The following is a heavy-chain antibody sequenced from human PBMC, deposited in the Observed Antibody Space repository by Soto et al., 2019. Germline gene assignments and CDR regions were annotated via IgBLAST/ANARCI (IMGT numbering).Heavy chain of an antibody. V-gene: IGHV3-30-3*01. D-gene: IGHD3-10*01. J-gene: IGHJ4*02. Sequence: GGPLRLSCAASGFTFSSYAMHWVRQAPVKGMEWVAVISYDGSNKYYADAAKGRFTISRDNSKNTLYLQMNSRRAEDTAVYYCARNHYYGSGSYYSLRGYFDYWGQGTLVTVSS. CDR2: ISYDGSNK. CDR1: GFTFSSYA. CDR3: ARNHYYGSGSYYSLRGYFDY.